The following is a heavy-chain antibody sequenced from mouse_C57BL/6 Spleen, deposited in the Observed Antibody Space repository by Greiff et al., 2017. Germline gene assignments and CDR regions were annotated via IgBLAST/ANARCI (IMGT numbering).Heavy chain of an antibody. V-gene: IGHV5-6*01. D-gene: IGHD2-3*01. Sequence: EVKLVESGGDLVKPGGSLKLSCAASGFTFSSYGMSWVRQTPDKRLAWVATLSSGGSYTYYPDSVKGRFTISRDNAKNTLYLQMSSLKSEDTAMYYCATLGDGYSYYYAMDYWGQGTSVTVSS. CDR1: GFTFSSYG. CDR2: LSSGGSYT. J-gene: IGHJ4*01. CDR3: ATLGDGYSYYYAMDY.